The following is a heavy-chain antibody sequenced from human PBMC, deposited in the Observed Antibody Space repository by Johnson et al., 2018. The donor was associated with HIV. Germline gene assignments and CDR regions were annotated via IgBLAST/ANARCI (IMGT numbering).Heavy chain of an antibody. V-gene: IGHV3-9*01. D-gene: IGHD5-12*01. CDR1: GFTFDDYA. J-gene: IGHJ3*02. CDR2: ISWNSGSI. Sequence: VQLVESGGGLVKPGWSLRLSCAASGFTFDDYAMHWVRQAPGKGLEWVSGISWNSGSIGYADSVKGRFTISRDNSKNTLYLQMNSLRAEDTAVYYCARDKSGGGTDSGYDHFSAPDAFDIWGQGTMVTVSS. CDR3: ARDKSGGGTDSGYDHFSAPDAFDI.